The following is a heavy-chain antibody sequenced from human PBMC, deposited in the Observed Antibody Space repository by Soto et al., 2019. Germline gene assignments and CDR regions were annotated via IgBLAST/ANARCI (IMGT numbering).Heavy chain of an antibody. Sequence: SETLSLSWSVSCSSINGGDYHWTWIRQTHGNGLEWIGAIYYSGSHYYNPSVKSRIRISVDKSKKQFSLKLSSVTAEDTAVYYCARDYRSPTGGMDVWGQGTTVTVSS. CDR1: CSSINGGDYH. V-gene: IGHV4-30-4*01. D-gene: IGHD2-8*02. CDR3: ARDYRSPTGGMDV. J-gene: IGHJ6*01. CDR2: IYYSGSH.